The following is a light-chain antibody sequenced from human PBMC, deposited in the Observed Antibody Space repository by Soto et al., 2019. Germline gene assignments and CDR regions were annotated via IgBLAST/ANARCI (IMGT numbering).Light chain of an antibody. Sequence: DIQMTQSPSTLSAFIGDRVTITCRASQRITNWLVWYQQKPGQAPKLLIYKASNLESGVSSRFSGSGSGTEFTLTISNLQPDDVATYYCQQYNSYPYTVGQGTQLAIK. J-gene: IGKJ2*01. V-gene: IGKV1-5*03. CDR2: KAS. CDR1: QRITNW. CDR3: QQYNSYPYT.